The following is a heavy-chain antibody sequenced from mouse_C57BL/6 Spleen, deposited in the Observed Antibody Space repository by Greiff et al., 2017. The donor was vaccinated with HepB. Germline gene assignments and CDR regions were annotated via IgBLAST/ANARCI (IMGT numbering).Heavy chain of an antibody. CDR1: GYTFTSYW. V-gene: IGHV1-52*01. J-gene: IGHJ2*01. D-gene: IGHD2-4*01. CDR3: ARIDYDDGYYFDY. Sequence: QVQLKQPGAELVRPGSSVKLSCKASGYTFTSYWMHWVKQRPIQGLEWIGNIDPSDSETHYNQKFKDKATLTVDKSSSTAYMQLSSLTSEDSAVYYCARIDYDDGYYFDYWGQGTTLTVSS. CDR2: IDPSDSET.